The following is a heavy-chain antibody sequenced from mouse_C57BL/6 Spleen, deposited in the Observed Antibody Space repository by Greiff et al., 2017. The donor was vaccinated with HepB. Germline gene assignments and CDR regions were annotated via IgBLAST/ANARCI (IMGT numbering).Heavy chain of an antibody. J-gene: IGHJ4*01. CDR2: ISSGSSTI. Sequence: EVKLVESGGGLVKPGGSLKLSCAASGFTFSDYGMHWVRQAPEKGLEWVAYISSGSSTIYYADTVKGRFTISRDNAKNTLFLQMTSLRSEDTAMYYCAREGDGYYYAMDYWGQGTSVTVSS. CDR1: GFTFSDYG. V-gene: IGHV5-17*01. D-gene: IGHD2-3*01. CDR3: AREGDGYYYAMDY.